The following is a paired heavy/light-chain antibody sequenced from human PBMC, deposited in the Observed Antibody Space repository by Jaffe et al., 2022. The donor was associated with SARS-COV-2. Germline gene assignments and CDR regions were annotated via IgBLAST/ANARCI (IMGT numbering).Heavy chain of an antibody. V-gene: IGHV3-23*04. CDR3: AKALGFCSSTSCPTDAFDI. CDR2: ISGSDGST. J-gene: IGHJ3*02. D-gene: IGHD2-2*01. CDR1: GFTFSNYA. Sequence: EVQLVESGGGLVQPGGSLRLSCAASGFTFSNYAMSWVRQAPGKGLEWVSAISGSDGSTYYADSVKGRFTISRDNSENALSLQMNSLRAEDTAVYYCAKALGFCSSTSCPTDAFDIWGQGTMVTVSS.
Light chain of an antibody. V-gene: IGKV1-9*01. Sequence: DIQLTQSPSFLSASVGDRVTITCRASQGISSYLAWYQQKPGKAPKLLIYAASTLQLGVPSRFSGSGSGTGFTLTISSLQPEDFATYYCQQLSRYPLLFGQGTKLGIK. CDR2: AAS. J-gene: IGKJ2*01. CDR3: QQLSRYPLL. CDR1: QGISSY.